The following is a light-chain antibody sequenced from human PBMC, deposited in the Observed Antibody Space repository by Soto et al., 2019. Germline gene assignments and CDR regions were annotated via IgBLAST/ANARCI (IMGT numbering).Light chain of an antibody. CDR3: QQYDTFPRT. J-gene: IGKJ1*01. Sequence: EIVLTQSPGTLSLFPGDTATLSCRASQSLSSNFLAWYQQKPGQAPRLLIYGASRRATDIPDRFSGSGSGTDFALTITRLEPADFAVYFCQQYDTFPRTFGQGTKVEIQ. V-gene: IGKV3-20*01. CDR2: GAS. CDR1: QSLSSNF.